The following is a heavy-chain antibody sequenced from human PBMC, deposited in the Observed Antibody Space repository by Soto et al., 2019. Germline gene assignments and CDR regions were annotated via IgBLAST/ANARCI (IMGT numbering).Heavy chain of an antibody. D-gene: IGHD6-25*01. CDR1: GFTFSIYP. Sequence: EVQLLESGGGLVQPGGSLRLSCAASGFTFSIYPMSWVRQTPEKGLEWVSTIGTTGGDAYYADSVRGRPTISRDDSQNTLYLQMSRLRAEESAVYYCANSRVDSGRGYFDLWGRGTLLTVSS. V-gene: IGHV3-23*01. J-gene: IGHJ2*01. CDR2: IGTTGGDA. CDR3: ANSRVDSGRGYFDL.